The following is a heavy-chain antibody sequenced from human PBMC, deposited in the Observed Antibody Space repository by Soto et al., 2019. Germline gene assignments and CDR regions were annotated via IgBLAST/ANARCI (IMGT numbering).Heavy chain of an antibody. CDR2: IDPYDTGI. V-gene: IGHV3-74*01. J-gene: IGHJ4*02. CDR3: TRETFGDSHY. Sequence: EVQLVESGGGLVQPGWSLRLSCRDSGFTFSGDWMHWVRQAPGKGLDWVSRIDPYDTGISYADSVKGRFTISRDNAKSTLYLQMNSLRPEDKAVYYCTRETFGDSHYWGQGPLVTVS. D-gene: IGHD4-17*01. CDR1: GFTFSGDW.